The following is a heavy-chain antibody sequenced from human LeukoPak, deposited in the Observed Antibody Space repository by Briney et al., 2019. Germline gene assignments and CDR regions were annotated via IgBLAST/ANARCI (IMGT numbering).Heavy chain of an antibody. V-gene: IGHV1-2*02. J-gene: IGHJ3*02. D-gene: IGHD6-25*01. CDR1: GYTFTGYY. CDR2: INPNSGGT. Sequence: ASVKVSCKASGYTFTGYYMHWVRQAPGQGLEWMGWINPNSGGTNYAQKFQGRVTITRNTSISTAYMELSSLRSEDTAVYYCGIGSSGGNAFDIWGQGTMVTVSS. CDR3: GIGSSGGNAFDI.